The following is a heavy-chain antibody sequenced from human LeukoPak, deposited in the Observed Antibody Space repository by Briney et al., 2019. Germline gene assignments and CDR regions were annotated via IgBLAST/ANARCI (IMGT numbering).Heavy chain of an antibody. D-gene: IGHD3-16*01. CDR1: GGSISNNF. Sequence: SETLSLTCTVSGGSISNNFWTWIRQPPGKGLECIGFMYYSESASYNPSLNSRVTVSVDKSKNQISLKLTSVTAADTAVYYCARETSQKGAHYMDVWGKGTTVTISS. CDR3: ARETSQKGAHYMDV. J-gene: IGHJ6*03. CDR2: MYYSESA. V-gene: IGHV4-59*01.